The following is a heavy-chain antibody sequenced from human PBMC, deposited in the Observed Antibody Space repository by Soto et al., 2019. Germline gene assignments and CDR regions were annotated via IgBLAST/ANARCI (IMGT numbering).Heavy chain of an antibody. D-gene: IGHD3-9*01. CDR1: GYTFTSYC. CDR2: ISAYNGNT. CDR3: ARDSDYDILTGYSQIDY. Sequence: ASVKVSCKASGYTFTSYCISCVRQAPGQGLEWMGWISAYNGNTNYAQKLQGRVTMTTDTSTSTAYMELRSLRSDDTAVYYCARDSDYDILTGYSQIDYWGQGTLVTVSS. V-gene: IGHV1-18*01. J-gene: IGHJ4*02.